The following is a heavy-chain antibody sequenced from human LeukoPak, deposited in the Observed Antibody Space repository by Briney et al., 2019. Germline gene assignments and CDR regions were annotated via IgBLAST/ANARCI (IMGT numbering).Heavy chain of an antibody. CDR3: ARLPLRSHFDY. CDR1: GGSISSYY. Sequence: PSETLSLTCTVSGGSISSYYWSWIRQPPGKGLEWIAYIYYSGSTNYNPSLKSRVTISVDTSKNQFSLKLSSVTAADTAVYYCARLPLRSHFDYWGQGTLVTVSS. CDR2: IYYSGST. V-gene: IGHV4-59*08. J-gene: IGHJ4*02.